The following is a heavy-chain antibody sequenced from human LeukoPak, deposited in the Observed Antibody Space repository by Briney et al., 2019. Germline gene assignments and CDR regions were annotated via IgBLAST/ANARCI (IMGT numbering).Heavy chain of an antibody. CDR2: ISGSGGST. CDR1: XNYG. Sequence: XNYGVSXVRQAPGKGLEWVAGISGSGGSTNYADSVKGRFTISRDNRKNTLYLQMNSLGVEDTAVYFCAKRGVVIRVILVGFHKEAYYFDSWGQGALVTVSS. J-gene: IGHJ4*02. CDR3: AKRGVVIRVILVGFHKEAYYFDS. D-gene: IGHD3-22*01. V-gene: IGHV3-23*01.